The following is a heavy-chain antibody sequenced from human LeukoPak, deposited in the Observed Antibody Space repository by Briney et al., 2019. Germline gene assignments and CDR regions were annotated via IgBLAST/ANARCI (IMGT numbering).Heavy chain of an antibody. Sequence: SETLSLTCTVSGGSISSYYWSWIRQPPGKGLEWSGYIYYSGSTNYNPSLKSRVTISVDTSKNQFSLKLSSVTAADTAVYYCARDQGYGDYIYDYWGQGTLVTVSS. CDR3: ARDQGYGDYIYDY. J-gene: IGHJ4*02. V-gene: IGHV4-59*01. CDR1: GGSISSYY. D-gene: IGHD4-17*01. CDR2: IYYSGST.